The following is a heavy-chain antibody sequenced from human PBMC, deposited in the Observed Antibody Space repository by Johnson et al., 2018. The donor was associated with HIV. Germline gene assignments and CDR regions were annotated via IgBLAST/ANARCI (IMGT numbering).Heavy chain of an antibody. J-gene: IGHJ3*02. CDR3: ARDVNYYDRSGSYGLHGAFDI. V-gene: IGHV3-30-3*01. Sequence: QVQLVESGGGVVQPRRSLRLSCAASGFTFSNYAMNWVRQAPGKGLEWVAVISYDGSNKHFAESVQGRFTVSRDNSKNIPYLEMNSLRAEDTAVYYCARDVNYYDRSGSYGLHGAFDIWGQGTMVTVSS. D-gene: IGHD3-22*01. CDR2: ISYDGSNK. CDR1: GFTFSNYA.